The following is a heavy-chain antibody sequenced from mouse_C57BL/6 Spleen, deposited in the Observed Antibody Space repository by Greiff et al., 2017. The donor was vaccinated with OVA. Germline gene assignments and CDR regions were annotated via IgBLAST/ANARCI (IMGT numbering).Heavy chain of an antibody. CDR3: ASNGYSGVY. V-gene: IGHV1-50*01. J-gene: IGHJ2*01. CDR1: GYTFTSYW. Sequence: QVQLQQPGAELVKPGASVKLSCKASGYTFTSYWMQWVKQRPGQGLEWIGEIDPSDSDTNYNQKFKGKATLTVDTSSSTACMQLSSLTSEDSAVYYCASNGYSGVYWGQGTTLTVSS. D-gene: IGHD2-3*01. CDR2: IDPSDSDT.